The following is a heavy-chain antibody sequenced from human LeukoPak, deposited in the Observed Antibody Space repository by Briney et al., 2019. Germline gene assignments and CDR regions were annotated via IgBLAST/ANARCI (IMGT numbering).Heavy chain of an antibody. V-gene: IGHV4-34*01. D-gene: IGHD5-18*01. Sequence: SETLSLACGVYGGSVSGYYWNWIRQPPGKGLEWIGEINHSGSTSYNPSLKSRVTISVDTSKNQFSLKLSSVTAADTAVYYCARSVVDTAMAIAFDIWGQGTMVTVSS. J-gene: IGHJ3*02. CDR3: ARSVVDTAMAIAFDI. CDR2: INHSGST. CDR1: GGSVSGYY.